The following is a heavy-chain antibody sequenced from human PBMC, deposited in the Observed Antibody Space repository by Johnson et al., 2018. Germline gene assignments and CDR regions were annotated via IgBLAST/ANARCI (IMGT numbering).Heavy chain of an antibody. CDR2: ISYDGTEK. D-gene: IGHD3-10*01. J-gene: IGHJ3*01. V-gene: IGHV3-30-3*02. Sequence: QVQLQESGGGVVQPGRSLRLSCAGSGFTFRNYALHWVRQAPGKGLEWLALISYDGTEKFYRDSVKGRFTISRDNSKNTLYLQMNSLRAEDTAVYYCAKDGYDDSGSNDGFDLWGRGTLVIVSS. CDR1: GFTFRNYA. CDR3: AKDGYDDSGSNDGFDL.